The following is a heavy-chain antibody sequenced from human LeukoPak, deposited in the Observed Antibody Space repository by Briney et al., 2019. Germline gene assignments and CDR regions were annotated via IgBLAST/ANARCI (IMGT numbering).Heavy chain of an antibody. CDR3: AKDIPISGSYFH. D-gene: IGHD3-10*01. V-gene: IGHV3-23*01. J-gene: IGHJ4*02. CDR1: GFTFSSYP. Sequence: PGGSLRLSCAASGFTFSSYPMNWVRQAPGKGLEWVSAISGNGNTFYADSVKGRFTISRDNSKNTLHLQMNNLRAEDTAVYYCAKDIPISGSYFHWGQGTLVTVSS. CDR2: ISGNGNT.